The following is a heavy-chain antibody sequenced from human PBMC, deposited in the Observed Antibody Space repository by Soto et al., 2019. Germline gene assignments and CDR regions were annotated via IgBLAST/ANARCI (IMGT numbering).Heavy chain of an antibody. CDR1: GPILGGFG. CDR2: IDSSGRYI. J-gene: IGHJ4*02. D-gene: IGHD2-2*01. Sequence: EVQLVESGGGLVKPGGPLKLSVVASGPILGGFGMNWLRQAPGKGLGWVSSIDSSGRYIYYADSLQGRFTISRDNAKNSMYLQMNSLRVEDTARYFCARDESAGSSTSDWGQGTLVTVSS. V-gene: IGHV3-21*01. CDR3: ARDESAGSSTSD.